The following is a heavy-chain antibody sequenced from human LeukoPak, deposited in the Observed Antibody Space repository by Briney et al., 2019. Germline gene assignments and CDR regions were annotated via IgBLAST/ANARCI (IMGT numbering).Heavy chain of an antibody. V-gene: IGHV1-2*02. CDR2: INPNSGGT. J-gene: IGHJ4*02. CDR1: GDTFIRYG. D-gene: IGHD3-22*01. CDR3: ARAYYYDSSGYYY. Sequence: ASVKVSCKASGDTFIRYGITWVRQAPGQGLEWMGWINPNSGGTNYAQKFQGRVTMTRDTSISTAYMELSRLRSDDTAVYYCARAYYYDSSGYYYWGQGTLVTVSS.